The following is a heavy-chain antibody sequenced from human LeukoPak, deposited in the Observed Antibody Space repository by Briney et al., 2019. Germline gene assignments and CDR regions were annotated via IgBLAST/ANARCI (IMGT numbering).Heavy chain of an antibody. D-gene: IGHD3-22*01. CDR3: ARGLGGAYYYDSSGYVFDY. CDR2: MNPNSGNT. V-gene: IGHV1-8*01. CDR1: GYTFTSYD. Sequence: ASVKVSCKASGYTFTSYDINWVRQATGQGLEWMGWMNPNSGNTGYAQKFQGRVTMTRNTSISTAYMELSSLRSEDTAVYYCARGLGGAYYYDSSGYVFDYWGQGTLVTVSS. J-gene: IGHJ4*02.